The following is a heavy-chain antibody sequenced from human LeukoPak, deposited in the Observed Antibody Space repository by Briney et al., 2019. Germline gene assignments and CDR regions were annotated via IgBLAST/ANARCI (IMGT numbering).Heavy chain of an antibody. Sequence: PGGSLRLSCAASGFTFDDYGMSWVRQAPGKGLEWISGVNWNGGSTGYADSVKGRFTISRDNAKNSLYLQMNSLRAEDTAEYYCAKDERLVAAHEADNWGQGTLVTVSS. CDR1: GFTFDDYG. J-gene: IGHJ4*02. D-gene: IGHD1-26*01. V-gene: IGHV3-20*04. CDR3: AKDERLVAAHEADN. CDR2: VNWNGGST.